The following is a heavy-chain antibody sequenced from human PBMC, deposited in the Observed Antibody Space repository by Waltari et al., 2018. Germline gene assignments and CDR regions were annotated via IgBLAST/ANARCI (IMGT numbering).Heavy chain of an antibody. D-gene: IGHD3-3*01. V-gene: IGHV4-30-2*01. CDR1: GGSTSSGGYS. Sequence: QLQLQESGSGLVKPSQTLSLTCAVSGGSTSSGGYSWSWIRPPPGKGLEGIGYIPHSGSTYYHPSLKSRVTISVDRSKNQFSLKLSSVTAADTAVYYCARGRYDFWSGYYSRYYYYGMDVWGQGTTVTVSS. J-gene: IGHJ6*02. CDR3: ARGRYDFWSGYYSRYYYYGMDV. CDR2: IPHSGST.